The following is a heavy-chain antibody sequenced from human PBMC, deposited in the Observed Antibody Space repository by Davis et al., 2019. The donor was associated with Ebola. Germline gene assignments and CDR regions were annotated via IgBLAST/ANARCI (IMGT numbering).Heavy chain of an antibody. CDR1: GFTFSSYA. D-gene: IGHD4-23*01. J-gene: IGHJ4*02. CDR2: IRRKAFGGTT. CDR3: SRGRSTTVLSPSDY. Sequence: PGGSLRLSCAASGFTFSSYAMSWVRQAPGKGLQWVGFIRRKAFGGTTDYAASVKGRFSISRDDSKSIAYLQMNGLKPEDTAVYYCSRGRSTTVLSPSDYWGQGTLVTVSS. V-gene: IGHV3-49*04.